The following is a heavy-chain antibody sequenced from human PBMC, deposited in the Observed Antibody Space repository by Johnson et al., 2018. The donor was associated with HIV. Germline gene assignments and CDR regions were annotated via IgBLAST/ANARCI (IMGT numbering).Heavy chain of an antibody. J-gene: IGHJ3*02. CDR2: IWYDGSNE. D-gene: IGHD3-9*01. V-gene: IGHV3-30*19. CDR3: AREAIDIWIGHDAFDI. Sequence: QVQLVESGGGVVQPGRSLRLSCAASGFTFSSYGMHWVRQAPGKGLEWVAVIWYDGSNEYYADSVKGRFSISRDNSNNTLYLQMNSLRVEDTAMYYCAREAIDIWIGHDAFDIWGQGTMVTVSS. CDR1: GFTFSSYG.